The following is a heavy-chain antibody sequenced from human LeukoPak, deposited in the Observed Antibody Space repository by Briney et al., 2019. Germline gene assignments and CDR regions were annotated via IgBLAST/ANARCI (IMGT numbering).Heavy chain of an antibody. CDR1: GGSISSGGYS. V-gene: IGHV4-30-2*01. CDR3: ASSRTLPNWFDP. J-gene: IGHJ5*02. CDR2: IYHSGST. Sequence: SETLSLTCAVSGGSISSGGYSWSWIRQPPGKGLEWIGYIYHSGSTYYNPSLKSRVTISVDRSKNQFSLKLSSVTAADTAVYYCASSRTLPNWFDPWGQGTLVTVSS. D-gene: IGHD1-1*01.